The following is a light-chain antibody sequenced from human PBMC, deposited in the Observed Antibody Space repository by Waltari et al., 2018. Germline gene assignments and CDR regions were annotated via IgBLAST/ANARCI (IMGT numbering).Light chain of an antibody. J-gene: IGKJ1*01. Sequence: DIQMTQSPSTLSASVGDRVNNTCRASRGIGISLAWYQQKPGRAPNLLLYAASRLENGVPSRFSGSGSGTDYTLTISSLQPEDFGTYYCQQYFGNPPWTFGQGTKVEVK. CDR1: RGIGIS. CDR2: AAS. CDR3: QQYFGNPPWT. V-gene: IGKV1-NL1*01.